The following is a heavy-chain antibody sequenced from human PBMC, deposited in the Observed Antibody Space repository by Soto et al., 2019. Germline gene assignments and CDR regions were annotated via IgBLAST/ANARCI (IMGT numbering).Heavy chain of an antibody. CDR3: ARVRTENYYGMDV. Sequence: LVESGGGLVQPGGSLRLSCVASRFTFSNYWMSWVRQAPGKGLEWVANIKQDETEKYYVDSVKGRFGISRDNAKKALYLQMNSLRAEDTAVYYCARVRTENYYGMDVWGQGPTVTVSS. V-gene: IGHV3-7*05. CDR2: IKQDETEK. CDR1: RFTFSNYW. J-gene: IGHJ6*02.